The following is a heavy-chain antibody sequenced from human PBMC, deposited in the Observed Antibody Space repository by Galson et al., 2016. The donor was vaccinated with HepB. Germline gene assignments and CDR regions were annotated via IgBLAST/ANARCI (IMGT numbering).Heavy chain of an antibody. CDR3: AKRKGYGSGGVIYYYYGMDV. CDR1: GFTFSSYG. CDR2: ISFDGSDK. Sequence: SLRLSCAASGFTFSSYGMHWVRQAPGKGLEWVAVISFDGSDKYYADSVKGRFTISIDNSKNTLYLQMNRLTAEDTAVYYCAKRKGYGSGGVIYYYYGMDVWGQGTTVTVSS. D-gene: IGHD3-10*01. J-gene: IGHJ6*02. V-gene: IGHV3-30*18.